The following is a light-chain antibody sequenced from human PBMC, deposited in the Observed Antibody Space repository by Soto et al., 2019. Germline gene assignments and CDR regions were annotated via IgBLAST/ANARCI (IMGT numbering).Light chain of an antibody. CDR2: EVS. CDR3: SSHTSSSTRV. V-gene: IGLV2-14*01. J-gene: IGLJ1*01. Sequence: QSVLTQPASVSGSPGQSITISCTGTSGDVGGYNFVSWYQQHPGKAPKLMLFEVSNRPSGVSTRFSGSKSGNTASLTISGLQAEDEADYYCSSHTSSSTRVFXTGTKVTVL. CDR1: SGDVGGYNF.